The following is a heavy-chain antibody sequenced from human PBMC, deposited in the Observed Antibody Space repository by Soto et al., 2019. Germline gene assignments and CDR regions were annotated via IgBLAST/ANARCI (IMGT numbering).Heavy chain of an antibody. CDR2: INHSGST. CDR1: GGSFSGYY. Sequence: PSETLSLTCAVYGGSFSGYYWSWIRQPPGKGLEWIGEINHSGSTNYNPSLKSRVTISVDTSKNQFSLKLSSVTAADTAVYYCARSIVVVPASGYYYYGMDVWGQGTTVTVSS. J-gene: IGHJ6*02. D-gene: IGHD2-2*01. CDR3: ARSIVVVPASGYYYYGMDV. V-gene: IGHV4-34*01.